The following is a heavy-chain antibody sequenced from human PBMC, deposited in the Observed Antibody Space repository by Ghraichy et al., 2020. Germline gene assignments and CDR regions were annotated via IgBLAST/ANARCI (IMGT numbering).Heavy chain of an antibody. CDR3: ARIGEWGYYYYGMDV. V-gene: IGHV4-39*01. J-gene: IGHJ6*02. Sequence: SETLSLTCTVSGGSISSSSYYWGWIRQPPGKGLEWIGSIYYSGSTYYNPSLKSRVTISVDTSKNQFSLKLSSVTAADTAVYYCARIGEWGYYYYGMDVWGQGTTVTVSS. D-gene: IGHD3-16*01. CDR1: GGSISSSSYY. CDR2: IYYSGST.